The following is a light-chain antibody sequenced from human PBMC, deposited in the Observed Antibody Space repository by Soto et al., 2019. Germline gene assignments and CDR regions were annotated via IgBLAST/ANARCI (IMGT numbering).Light chain of an antibody. CDR1: SGDVGAHNY. CDR3: SSYRSSGPLGV. V-gene: IGLV2-14*01. Sequence: QSALTQPASVSGSPGQSITISCTGSSGDVGAHNYVSWYQQHPGKAPKVVISEVSNRPSGVSNRFSGSKSGNTASLTISGLQAEDEADYYCSSYRSSGPLGVFGGGTKLTVL. J-gene: IGLJ3*02. CDR2: EVS.